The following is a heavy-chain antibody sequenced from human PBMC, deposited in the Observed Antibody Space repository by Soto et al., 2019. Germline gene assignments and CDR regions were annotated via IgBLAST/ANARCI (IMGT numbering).Heavy chain of an antibody. V-gene: IGHV1-3*01. CDR2: INAGNGNT. CDR3: ARHGGASKWYFDY. Sequence: QVQLVQSGAEVKKPGASVKVSCKASGYTFTSYAMHWVRQAPGQRLEWMGWINAGNGNTKYSQKFQGRVTITRDTSASTAYMELSSLRSEDTAVYYCARHGGASKWYFDYWGQGTLVTVSS. CDR1: GYTFTSYA. D-gene: IGHD3-16*01. J-gene: IGHJ4*02.